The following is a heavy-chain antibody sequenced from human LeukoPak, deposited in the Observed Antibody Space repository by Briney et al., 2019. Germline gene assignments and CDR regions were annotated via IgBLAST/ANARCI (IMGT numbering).Heavy chain of an antibody. D-gene: IGHD3-10*01. CDR1: GYTFTGYY. J-gene: IGHJ4*02. V-gene: IGHV1-2*02. CDR3: ARVPDYYGSGSSRAFGY. Sequence: ASVKVSCKASGYTFTGYYMHWVRQAPGQGLEWMGWINPNSGGTNYAQKFQGRVTMTRDTSISTAYMELSRLRSDDTAVYYCARVPDYYGSGSSRAFGYWGQGTLVTVSS. CDR2: INPNSGGT.